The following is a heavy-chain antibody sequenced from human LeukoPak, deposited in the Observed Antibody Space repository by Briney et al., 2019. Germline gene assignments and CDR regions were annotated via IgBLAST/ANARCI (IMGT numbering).Heavy chain of an antibody. Sequence: PGGSLRLSCAASGFTVSSNYMSWVRQAPGKGLEWVSAISGDSKYIYYTDSVKGRFTISRDNAKNSLYLQMNSLRAEDTALYYCAKANPSNYDFLTGHRNWFDPWGQGTLVTVSS. V-gene: IGHV3-21*04. J-gene: IGHJ5*02. CDR1: GFTVSSNY. D-gene: IGHD3-9*01. CDR2: ISGDSKYI. CDR3: AKANPSNYDFLTGHRNWFDP.